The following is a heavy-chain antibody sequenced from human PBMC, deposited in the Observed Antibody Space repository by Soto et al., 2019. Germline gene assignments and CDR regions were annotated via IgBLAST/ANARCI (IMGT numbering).Heavy chain of an antibody. V-gene: IGHV1-69*01. CDR2: IIPIFGTA. J-gene: IGHJ4*02. CDR3: ASKRGVYAN. Sequence: QVQLVQSGAEVKKPGSSVKVSCKASGGTCSSYAISWVLQAPGQGLEWMGGIIPIFGTANYAQKFQGRVTLTADESTSTAYMELRSLISEDPGVYYCASKRGVYANCGQGPLVTVSS. CDR1: GGTCSSYA. D-gene: IGHD2-8*01.